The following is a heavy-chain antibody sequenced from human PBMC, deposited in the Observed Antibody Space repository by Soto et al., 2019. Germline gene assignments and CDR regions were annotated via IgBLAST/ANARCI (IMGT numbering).Heavy chain of an antibody. Sequence: SCAVSGFTLSTFAMTWVRQAPGKGLECVSGIVGSGSQIHYADSVKGRFTISRDNANNTLYLQMNNLRVEDTAVYYCARDDPIFGAIPRMDIWGQGTTVTVSS. D-gene: IGHD3-3*01. CDR3: ARDDPIFGAIPRMDI. CDR1: GFTLSTFA. V-gene: IGHV3-21*06. CDR2: IVGSGSQI. J-gene: IGHJ6*02.